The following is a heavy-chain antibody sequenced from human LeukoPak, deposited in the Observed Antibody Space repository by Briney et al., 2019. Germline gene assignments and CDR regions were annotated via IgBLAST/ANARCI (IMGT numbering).Heavy chain of an antibody. J-gene: IGHJ3*02. Sequence: GPSVKLSCKASGSTFTSYCISWVRHAPGQGLEWMGWISAHNSNTNYAQKFQGRLTMTTDTSTSTAYRDLTSLRSDDTAVYYCARDRCILNVVSTTDGFDIWGQGTMVTVSS. CDR1: GSTFTSYC. D-gene: IGHD5/OR15-5a*01. CDR2: ISAHNSNT. V-gene: IGHV1-18*01. CDR3: ARDRCILNVVSTTDGFDI.